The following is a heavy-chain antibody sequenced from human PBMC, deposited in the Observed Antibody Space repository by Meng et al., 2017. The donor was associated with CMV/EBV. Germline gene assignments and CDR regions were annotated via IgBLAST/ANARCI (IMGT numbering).Heavy chain of an antibody. Sequence: QVQLVQSAAEVKKPGSSVKVSCKTSGGTFSTFAISWVRQAPGEGLEWMGGIIPVFETANYAERFQDRVTITADDSTTTAYMELSSLRADDTALYLCARGGDSRYSDYWGQGTLVTVSS. J-gene: IGHJ4*02. CDR3: ARGGDSRYSDY. CDR2: IIPVFETA. V-gene: IGHV1-69*12. D-gene: IGHD1-26*01. CDR1: GGTFSTFA.